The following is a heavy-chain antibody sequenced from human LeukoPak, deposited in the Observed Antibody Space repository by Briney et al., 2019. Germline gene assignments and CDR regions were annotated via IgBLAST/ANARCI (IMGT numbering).Heavy chain of an antibody. Sequence: SETLSLTCTVSGDSISSSKYYWGWIRQSPGKGLEWIGSIYKSGSTFYNPSLKSRVIISVDTSRNQFSLKLNSVSAADTAVYYCARSLSMAGLTWGQGTLVTVSS. CDR2: IYKSGST. CDR3: ARSLSMAGLT. CDR1: GDSISSSKYY. D-gene: IGHD6-19*01. J-gene: IGHJ5*02. V-gene: IGHV4-39*01.